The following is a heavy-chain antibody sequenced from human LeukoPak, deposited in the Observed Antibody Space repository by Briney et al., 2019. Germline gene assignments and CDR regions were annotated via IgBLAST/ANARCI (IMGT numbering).Heavy chain of an antibody. J-gene: IGHJ6*03. D-gene: IGHD5-18*01. CDR3: AREGGSDTATWAYYYYYYMDV. CDR2: ISAYNGNT. V-gene: IGHV1-18*01. CDR1: GYTFTSYG. Sequence: ASVKVSCKASGYTFTSYGISWVRQAPGQGLEWMGWISAYNGNTNYAQKLQGRVTMTTDTSTSTAYMELRSLRSDDTAVYYCAREGGSDTATWAYYYYYYMDVWGKGTTVTVSS.